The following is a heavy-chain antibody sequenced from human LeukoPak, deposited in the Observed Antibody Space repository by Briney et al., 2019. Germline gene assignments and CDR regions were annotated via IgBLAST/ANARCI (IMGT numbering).Heavy chain of an antibody. J-gene: IGHJ4*02. V-gene: IGHV3-53*01. CDR1: GFTLSNNY. CDR2: TRGGGGT. CDR3: ARALGSGWSASH. Sequence: GGSLRLSCAVSGFTLSNNYMCWVRQRPGKGLEWVSGTRGGGGTYYADSVEGRFTISRDNSKNTVYLQMHRLRVEDTAIYYCARALGSGWSASHWGQGTQVTVSS. D-gene: IGHD6-19*01.